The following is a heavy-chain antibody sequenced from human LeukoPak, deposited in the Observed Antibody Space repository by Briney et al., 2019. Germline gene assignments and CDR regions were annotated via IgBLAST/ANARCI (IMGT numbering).Heavy chain of an antibody. J-gene: IGHJ4*02. V-gene: IGHV3-48*03. CDR1: GFTFSSYE. CDR2: ISSSGSTI. CDR3: ARDGDYGDYPDY. D-gene: IGHD4-17*01. Sequence: GGSLRLSCAASGFTFSSYEMNWVRQAPGKGLEWVSYISSSGSTIYYADSVKGRFTISRDNAKNSLYLQMNCLRAEDTAVYYCARDGDYGDYPDYWGQGTLVTVSS.